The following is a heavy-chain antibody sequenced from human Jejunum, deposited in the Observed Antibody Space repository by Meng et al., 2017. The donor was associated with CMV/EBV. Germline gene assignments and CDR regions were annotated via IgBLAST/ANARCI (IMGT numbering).Heavy chain of an antibody. CDR3: ARGGGGSWHAFDI. CDR2: ISYDGTNK. D-gene: IGHD1-26*01. Sequence: SGFTFSSYALHWVRKAPGKGLEWVAVISYDGTNKYYTNSVKGRFTISRDSPRNTLYLQMNSLRADDTAVYYCARGGGGSWHAFDIWGQGTMVTVSS. J-gene: IGHJ3*02. V-gene: IGHV3-30*04. CDR1: GFTFSSYA.